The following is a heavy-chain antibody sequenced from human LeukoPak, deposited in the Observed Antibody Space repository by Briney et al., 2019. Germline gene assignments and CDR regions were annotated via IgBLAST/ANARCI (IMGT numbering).Heavy chain of an antibody. D-gene: IGHD3-10*01. CDR2: LNHSGST. CDR3: ARDMGLGAFDI. V-gene: IGHV4-34*01. J-gene: IGHJ3*02. CDR1: GGSFSGYY. Sequence: SETLSLTCAVYGGSFSGYYWSWIRQPPGKGLEWIGELNHSGSTNYNPSLKSRVTISVDTSKNQFSLKLSSVTAADTAVYYCARDMGLGAFDIWGQGTMVTVSS.